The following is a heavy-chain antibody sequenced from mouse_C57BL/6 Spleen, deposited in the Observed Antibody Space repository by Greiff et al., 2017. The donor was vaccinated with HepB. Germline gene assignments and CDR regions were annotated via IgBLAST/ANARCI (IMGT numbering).Heavy chain of an antibody. CDR3: ARYDYSYFDY. V-gene: IGHV5-4*01. D-gene: IGHD2-4*01. J-gene: IGHJ2*01. CDR2: ISDGGSYT. Sequence: EVQLVESGGGLVKPGGSLKLSCAASGFTFSSYAMSWVRQTPEKRLEWVATISDGGSYTYYPDNVKGRFTISRDNAKNNLYLQMSHLKSEDTAMYYCARYDYSYFDYWGQGTTLTVSS. CDR1: GFTFSSYA.